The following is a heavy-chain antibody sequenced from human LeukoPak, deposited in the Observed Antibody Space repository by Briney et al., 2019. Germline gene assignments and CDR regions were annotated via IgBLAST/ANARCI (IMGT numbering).Heavy chain of an antibody. J-gene: IGHJ3*01. V-gene: IGHV1-46*01. D-gene: IGHD2-15*01. CDR2: ISPIGAST. CDR1: GYTFTSYY. CDR3: ARGSSRGPRDAFDF. Sequence: ASVKVSCKASGYTFTSYYVHCVRQAPGQGLEWMGIISPIGASTSYAQKYQARVTMTRDMSTSSVYMELSSLISEDTAVYYCARGSSRGPRDAFDFWGQGTMVTLSS.